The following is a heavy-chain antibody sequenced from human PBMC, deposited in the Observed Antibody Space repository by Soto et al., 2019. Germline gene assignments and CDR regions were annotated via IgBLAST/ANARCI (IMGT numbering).Heavy chain of an antibody. CDR1: GFTFSSYG. CDR2: ISYDGSNK. V-gene: IGHV3-30*18. Sequence: ESGGGVVQPGRSLRLSCAASGFTFSSYGMHWVRQAPGKGLEWVAVISYDGSNKYYADAVKGRFTISRDNSKNTLYLQMNSLRAEDTAVYYCAKDEYSSSSKQDYFDYWGQGTLVTVSS. D-gene: IGHD6-6*01. CDR3: AKDEYSSSSKQDYFDY. J-gene: IGHJ4*02.